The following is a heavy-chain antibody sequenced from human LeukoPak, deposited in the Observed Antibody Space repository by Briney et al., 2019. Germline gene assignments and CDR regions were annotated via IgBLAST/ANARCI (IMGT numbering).Heavy chain of an antibody. CDR2: IYSSGPT. CDR3: AREAGSYDSSGYYSLYYSFDY. Sequence: SETLSLTCTVSGDSINSGKKYWSWIRQRAGKVPEWSGHIYSSGPTNYNPALKSRVTMSVDTSKNQFSLKLTSVTAADTAAYYCAREAGSYDSSGYYSLYYSFDYWGQGTLVTVSS. CDR1: GDSINSGKKY. J-gene: IGHJ4*02. V-gene: IGHV4-61*09. D-gene: IGHD3-22*01.